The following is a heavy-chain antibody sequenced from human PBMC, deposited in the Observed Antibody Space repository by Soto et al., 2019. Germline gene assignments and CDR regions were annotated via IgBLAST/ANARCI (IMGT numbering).Heavy chain of an antibody. D-gene: IGHD5-12*01. CDR2: IYPGDSDT. CDR3: ARGAQLVATPADY. CDR1: GYTFTDYW. Sequence: GESLKISCKGSGYTFTDYWIGWVRQLPGKGLEWMGIIYPGDSDTRYSPSFQGQVTISADKSISTAYLQWSSLKASDTAMYYCARGAQLVATPADYWGQGTLVTVSS. J-gene: IGHJ4*02. V-gene: IGHV5-51*01.